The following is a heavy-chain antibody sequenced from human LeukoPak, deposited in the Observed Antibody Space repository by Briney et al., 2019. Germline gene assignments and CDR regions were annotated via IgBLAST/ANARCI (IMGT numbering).Heavy chain of an antibody. CDR2: ISPNSGGT. CDR1: GYTFTGYY. D-gene: IGHD6-13*01. J-gene: IGHJ4*02. Sequence: ASVKVSCKASGYTFTGYYMHWVRQAPGQGLEWMGWISPNSGGTNYAQKFQGRVTMTRDTSISTAYMELSRLRSDDTAVYYCARDSGTSSSWYDYWGQGTLVTVSS. CDR3: ARDSGTSSSWYDY. V-gene: IGHV1-2*02.